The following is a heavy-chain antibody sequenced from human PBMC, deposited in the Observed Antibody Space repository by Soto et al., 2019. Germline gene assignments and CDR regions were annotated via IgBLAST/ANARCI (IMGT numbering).Heavy chain of an antibody. D-gene: IGHD3-10*01. V-gene: IGHV4-31*03. CDR1: GGSINSGGYY. Sequence: QVQLKESGPGLVKPSQTLSLTCTVSGGSINSGGYYWSWIRQHPGKGLEWIGYIYYSGSTFYNPSLRSRVTXXXXXXXXXXXXXXTXXXXXXXXXXYCARDXXXRDSGSPWLDPWGQGTLVTVSS. J-gene: IGHJ5*02. CDR3: CARDXXXRDSGSPWLDP. CDR2: IYYSGST.